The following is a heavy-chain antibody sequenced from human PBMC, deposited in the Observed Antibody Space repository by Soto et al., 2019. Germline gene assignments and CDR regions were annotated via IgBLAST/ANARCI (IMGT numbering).Heavy chain of an antibody. CDR2: IVVGSGNT. Sequence: SVKVSCKASGFNFRTTAVQWVRQARGQRLEWIGWIVVGSGNTNYAQNFQERVTITRDMSTSTAYLDVSRLRSEDTAVYYCAADPYYYDSSDYYSFDQWGQGTLVTVSS. V-gene: IGHV1-58*01. J-gene: IGHJ4*02. CDR3: AADPYYYDSSDYYSFDQ. D-gene: IGHD3-22*01. CDR1: GFNFRTTA.